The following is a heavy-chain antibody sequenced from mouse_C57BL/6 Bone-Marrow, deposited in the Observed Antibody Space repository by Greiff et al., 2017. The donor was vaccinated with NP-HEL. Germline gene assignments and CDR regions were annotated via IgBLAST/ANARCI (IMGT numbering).Heavy chain of an antibody. CDR1: GYTFTSYD. D-gene: IGHD1-1*01. CDR3: ARHYYVSSYDFDY. J-gene: IGHJ2*01. CDR2: IYPRDGST. Sequence: QVQLQQSGPELVKPGASVKLSCKASGYTFTSYDINWVKQRPGQGLEWIGWIYPRDGSTKYNEKFKGKATLTVDTAASTAYMEIHSLSSEDSAVYFCARHYYVSSYDFDYWGQGTTLTVSS. V-gene: IGHV1-85*01.